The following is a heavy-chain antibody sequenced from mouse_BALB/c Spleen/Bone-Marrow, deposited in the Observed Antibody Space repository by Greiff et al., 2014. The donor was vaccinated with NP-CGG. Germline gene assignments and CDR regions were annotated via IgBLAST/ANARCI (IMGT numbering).Heavy chain of an antibody. J-gene: IGHJ4*01. V-gene: IGHV2-6-7*01. D-gene: IGHD2-4*01. CDR3: ARDSFLITRALDY. CDR2: IWGDGST. Sequence: VKLMESGPGLVAPSQSLSITCTVSGFSFTGYGVSWVRQPPGKGLEWLGMIWGDGSTDYNSALKSRLSISKDNSKSQVFLKVNSLQTEDTARYYCARDSFLITRALDYWGQGTSVTVSS. CDR1: GFSFTGYG.